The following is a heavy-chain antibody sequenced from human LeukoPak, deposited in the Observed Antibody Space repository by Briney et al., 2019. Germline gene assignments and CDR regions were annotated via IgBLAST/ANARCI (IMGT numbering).Heavy chain of an antibody. CDR2: TYYRSKWNN. CDR3: ARGTMIVVVKEDY. CDR1: GDSDSSNSAA. Sequence: SQTLSLTCAISGDSDSSNSAAWNWIRQSPSRGLEWLGRTYYRSKWNNDYAVSVKSRITINPDTSKNQFSLQLNSVTPEDTAVYYCARGTMIVVVKEDYWGQGTLVTVSS. V-gene: IGHV6-1*01. D-gene: IGHD3-22*01. J-gene: IGHJ4*02.